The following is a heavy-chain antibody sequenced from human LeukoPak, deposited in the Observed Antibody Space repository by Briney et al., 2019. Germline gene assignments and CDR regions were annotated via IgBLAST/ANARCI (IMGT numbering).Heavy chain of an antibody. CDR3: ARVILRSSNWAFVYYCDY. V-gene: IGHV4-59*01. CDR2: THYSGST. Sequence: SETLSLTCTVSGGSISRYYWSWLRQPPGKGLEYIGYTHYSGSTNYNPSLKSRVTISLDTSGNQFSLKLSSVTAADTAVYYCARVILRSSNWAFVYYCDYWGQGTLVTASS. D-gene: IGHD6-13*01. J-gene: IGHJ4*02. CDR1: GGSISRYY.